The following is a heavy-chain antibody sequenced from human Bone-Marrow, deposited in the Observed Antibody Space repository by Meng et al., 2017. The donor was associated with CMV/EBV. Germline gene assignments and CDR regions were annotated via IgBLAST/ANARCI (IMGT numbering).Heavy chain of an antibody. V-gene: IGHV1-18*01. CDR3: ARASTIYYGAGGYYFDY. CDR1: GYTFTSYG. Sequence: ASVKVSCKASGYTFTSYGISWVRQAPGQGLEWMGWISAYNGNTNYAQKLQGRVTMTTDTSTSTAYLQWSSLKASDTAMYYCARASTIYYGAGGYYFDYWGQGTRVTGSS. J-gene: IGHJ4*02. D-gene: IGHD4-17*01. CDR2: ISAYNGNT.